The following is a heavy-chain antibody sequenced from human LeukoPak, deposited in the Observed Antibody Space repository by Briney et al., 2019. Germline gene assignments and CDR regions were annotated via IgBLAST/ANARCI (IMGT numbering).Heavy chain of an antibody. CDR3: ARDGSYYYDSSGYFDY. CDR2: IYYSGST. D-gene: IGHD3-22*01. V-gene: IGHV4-59*01. CDR1: GGSISSYY. Sequence: SETLSLTCTVSGGSISSYYWSWIRQPPGKGLEWIGYIYYSGSTNYNPSLKSRVTISVDTSKNQFSLKLSSVTAADTAVYYCARDGSYYYDSSGYFDYWGQGTLATVSS. J-gene: IGHJ4*02.